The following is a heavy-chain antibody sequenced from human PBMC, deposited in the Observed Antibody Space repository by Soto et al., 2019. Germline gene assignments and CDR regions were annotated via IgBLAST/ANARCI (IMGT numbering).Heavy chain of an antibody. D-gene: IGHD3-3*01. J-gene: IGHJ3*02. CDR2: ISDSGGST. V-gene: IGHV3-23*01. CDR3: AKDHEDFWRGYDAFDI. CDR1: GFTFSSYA. Sequence: GGSLRLSCAASGFTFSSYAMSWVRQAPGKGLEWVSAISDSGGSTYYADSVKGRFTISRDNSKNTLYLQMNSLRAEDTAVYYCAKDHEDFWRGYDAFDIWGQGTMVTVSS.